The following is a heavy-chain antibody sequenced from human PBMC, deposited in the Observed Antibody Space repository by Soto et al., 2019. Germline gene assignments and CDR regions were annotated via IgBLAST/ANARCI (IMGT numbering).Heavy chain of an antibody. CDR3: AKDYIRWIPLWLPEY. CDR1: GFTFSSYG. V-gene: IGHV3-30*18. Sequence: QVQLVESGGGVVQPGRSLRLSCAASGFTFSSYGMHWVRQAPGKGLEWVAVISYDGSSTYYADSVKGRFTISRDNSKNTPYLQSNSLRAEDTAVYYCAKDYIRWIPLWLPEYWGQGTLVTVSS. J-gene: IGHJ4*02. CDR2: ISYDGSST. D-gene: IGHD5-18*01.